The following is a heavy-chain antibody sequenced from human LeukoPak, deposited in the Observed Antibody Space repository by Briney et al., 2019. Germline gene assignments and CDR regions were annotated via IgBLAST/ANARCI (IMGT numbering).Heavy chain of an antibody. CDR2: INPSGGST. D-gene: IGHD3-3*01. J-gene: IGHJ4*02. CDR1: GYTFTSYY. CDR3: ARGTANFWSGYSSHFDY. V-gene: IGHV1-46*01. Sequence: ASVKVSCKAPGYTFTSYYMHWVRQAPGQGLEWMGIINPSGGSTSYAQKFQGRVTMTRDTSTTTVYMEVSSLRSEDTAVYYCARGTANFWSGYSSHFDYWGQGTLVTVSS.